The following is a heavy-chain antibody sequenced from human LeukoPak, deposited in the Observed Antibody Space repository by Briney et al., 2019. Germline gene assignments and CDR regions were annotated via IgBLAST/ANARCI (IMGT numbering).Heavy chain of an antibody. CDR3: ARSHYSGSYYLFDY. J-gene: IGHJ4*02. Sequence: ASVKVSCKASGYTFTSYGISWVRQVPGQGLEWMGWISAYNGNTNYAQKLQGRVTMTTDTSTSTAYMELRSLRSDDTAVYYCARSHYSGSYYLFDYWGQGTLVTVSS. CDR2: ISAYNGNT. V-gene: IGHV1-18*01. D-gene: IGHD1-26*01. CDR1: GYTFTSYG.